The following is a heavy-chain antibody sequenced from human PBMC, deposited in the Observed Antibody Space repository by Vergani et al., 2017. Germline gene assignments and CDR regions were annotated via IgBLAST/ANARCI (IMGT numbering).Heavy chain of an antibody. CDR1: GGSFSCYY. CDR3: ARGTGFDY. CDR2: INHSGST. J-gene: IGHJ4*02. V-gene: IGHV4-34*01. D-gene: IGHD1-14*01. Sequence: QVQLQQWGAGLLKPSETLSLTCAVYGGSFSCYYWSWIRQPPGKGLEWIGEINHSGSTNYNPSLKSRVTISVDTSKNQFSLKLSSVTAADTAVYYCARGTGFDYWGQGTLVTVSS.